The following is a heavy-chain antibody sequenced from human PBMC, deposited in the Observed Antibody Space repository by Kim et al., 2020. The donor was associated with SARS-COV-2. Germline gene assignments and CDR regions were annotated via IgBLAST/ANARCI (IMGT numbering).Heavy chain of an antibody. CDR3: AKERGPYSSSWSPEGPPFDP. D-gene: IGHD6-13*01. Sequence: GGSLRLSCAASGFTFSSYAMSWVRQAPGKGLEWVSAISGSGGSTYYADSVKGRFTISRDNSKNTLYLQMNSLRAEDTAVYYCAKERGPYSSSWSPEGPPFDPWGQGTLVTVSS. CDR2: ISGSGGST. J-gene: IGHJ5*02. CDR1: GFTFSSYA. V-gene: IGHV3-23*01.